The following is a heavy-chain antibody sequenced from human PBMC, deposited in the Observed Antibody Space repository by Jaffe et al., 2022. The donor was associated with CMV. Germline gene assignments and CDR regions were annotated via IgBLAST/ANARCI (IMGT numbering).Heavy chain of an antibody. CDR2: IYYSGST. J-gene: IGHJ6*03. CDR1: GGSISSYY. D-gene: IGHD3-22*01. CDR3: ARHGDYYDSSGYDRWDYYYMDV. V-gene: IGHV4-59*08. Sequence: QVQLQESGPGLVKPSETLSLTCTVSGGSISSYYWSWIRQPPGKGLEWIGYIYYSGSTNYNPSLKSRVTISVDTSKNQFSLKLSSVTAADTAVYYCARHGDYYDSSGYDRWDYYYMDVWGKGTTVTVSS.